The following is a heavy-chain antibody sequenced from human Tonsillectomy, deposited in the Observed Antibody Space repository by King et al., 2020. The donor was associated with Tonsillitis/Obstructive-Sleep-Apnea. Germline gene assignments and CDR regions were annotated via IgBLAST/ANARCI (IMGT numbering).Heavy chain of an antibody. V-gene: IGHV3-48*03. CDR2: ISSSGSTI. D-gene: IGHD3-10*01. J-gene: IGHJ3*02. Sequence: VQLVESGGGLVQPGGSLRISCAASGFTFSSYERNWVRQAPGEGLEWVSYISSSGSTIYDADSVKGRFTIFSDNAKNSLYLQMNSLRAEDTAVYYCARGIGVAFEIWGQGTMVTVSS. CDR1: GFTFSSYE. CDR3: ARGIGVAFEI.